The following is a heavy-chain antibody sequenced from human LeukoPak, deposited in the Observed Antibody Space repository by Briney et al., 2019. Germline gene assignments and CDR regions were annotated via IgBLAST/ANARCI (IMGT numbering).Heavy chain of an antibody. V-gene: IGHV4-61*02. CDR3: ARDYYDGSGYYTT. J-gene: IGHJ5*02. Sequence: SETLSLTCTVSGGSISSGSYYWSWIRQPAGKGLEWIGRIYTSENTNYNPSLKSRVTMSVDTSKNQFSLKLSSVTAADTAVYYCARDYYDGSGYYTTWGQGTLVTVSS. CDR2: IYTSENT. D-gene: IGHD3-22*01. CDR1: GGSISSGSYY.